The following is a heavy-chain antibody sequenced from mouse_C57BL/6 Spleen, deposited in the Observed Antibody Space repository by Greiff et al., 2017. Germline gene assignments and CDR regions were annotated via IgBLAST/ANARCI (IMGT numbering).Heavy chain of an antibody. CDR1: GYTFTSYG. CDR3: ARRDDYDGFAY. CDR2: IYPRSGNT. V-gene: IGHV1-81*01. D-gene: IGHD2-4*01. J-gene: IGHJ3*01. Sequence: QVQLQQSGAELVRPGASVKLSCKASGYTFTSYGISWVKQRTGQGLEWIGEIYPRSGNTYYNEKFKGKATLTADKSSSTVYMELRSLTSEDSAVYFCARRDDYDGFAYWGQGTLVTVSA.